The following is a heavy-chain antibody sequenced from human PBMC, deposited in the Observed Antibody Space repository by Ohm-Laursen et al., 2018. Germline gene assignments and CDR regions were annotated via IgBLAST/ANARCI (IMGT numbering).Heavy chain of an antibody. Sequence: SLRLSCSAAGFTFSSSWMHWVRHAPGKGLVWVSRISSDGFSTSYADPAKGRFTISRDNARNTLYLQMNSLRVGDTAMYYCTIDLGIHWGQGTLVTVSS. V-gene: IGHV3-74*01. CDR2: ISSDGFST. CDR3: TIDLGIH. CDR1: GFTFSSSW. D-gene: IGHD1-14*01. J-gene: IGHJ4*02.